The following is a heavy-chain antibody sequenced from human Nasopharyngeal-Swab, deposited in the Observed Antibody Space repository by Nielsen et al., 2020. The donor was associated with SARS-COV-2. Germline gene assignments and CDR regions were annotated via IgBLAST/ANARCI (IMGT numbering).Heavy chain of an antibody. CDR1: GCTLSSYA. D-gene: IGHD6-13*01. CDR3: ARGIAAAGTLDY. J-gene: IGHJ4*02. V-gene: IGHV1-69*06. CDR2: IIPIFGTA. Sequence: SVKVSCKASGCTLSSYAISWVRQAPGQGLEWMGGIIPIFGTANYAQKFQGRVTITADKSTSTAYMELSSLRSEDTAVYYCARGIAAAGTLDYWGQGTLVTVSS.